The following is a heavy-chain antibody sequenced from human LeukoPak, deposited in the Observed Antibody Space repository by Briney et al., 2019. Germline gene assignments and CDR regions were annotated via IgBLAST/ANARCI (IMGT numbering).Heavy chain of an antibody. V-gene: IGHV3-53*01. CDR1: GFTFSSYA. Sequence: GGSLRLSCAASGFTFSSYAMSWVRQAPGKGLEWVSVIYSGGSTYYADSVKGRFTISRDNSKNTLYLQMNSLRAEDTAVYYCARLSSGSYLNYWGQGTLVTVSS. CDR3: ARLSSGSYLNY. J-gene: IGHJ4*02. D-gene: IGHD1-26*01. CDR2: IYSGGST.